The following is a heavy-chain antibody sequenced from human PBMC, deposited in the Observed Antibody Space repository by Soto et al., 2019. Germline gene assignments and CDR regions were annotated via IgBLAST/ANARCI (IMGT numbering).Heavy chain of an antibody. CDR2: INPNTGGT. Sequence: ASVKVSCKASGYTFTDNYIHWVRQVPGQGLEWMGRINPNTGGTIYAQKFQGRVSMTRDTSISAAYMELSGLTSDDTAIYYRARANSNSWFHLGFDFWGQGTLVTVSS. V-gene: IGHV1-2*02. J-gene: IGHJ4*02. CDR3: ARANSNSWFHLGFDF. D-gene: IGHD6-13*01. CDR1: GYTFTDNY.